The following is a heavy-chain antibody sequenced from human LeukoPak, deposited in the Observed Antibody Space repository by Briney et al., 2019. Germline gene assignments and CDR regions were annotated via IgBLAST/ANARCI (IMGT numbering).Heavy chain of an antibody. CDR2: ISGSGGST. CDR1: GFTFSSYA. Sequence: TGGSLRLSCAASGFTFSSYAMSWVRQAPGKGLEWVSAISGSGGSTYYADSVKGRFTISRDNSKNTLYLQMNSLRAEDTAVYYCAKLQAMIVVVIRGSWFDPWGQGTLVTVSS. V-gene: IGHV3-23*01. J-gene: IGHJ5*02. CDR3: AKLQAMIVVVIRGSWFDP. D-gene: IGHD3-22*01.